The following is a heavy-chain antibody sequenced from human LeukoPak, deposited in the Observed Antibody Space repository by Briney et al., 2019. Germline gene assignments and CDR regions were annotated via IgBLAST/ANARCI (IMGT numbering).Heavy chain of an antibody. D-gene: IGHD5-18*01. V-gene: IGHV3-21*04. J-gene: IGHJ4*02. Sequence: GGYLRLSCAASGFTFSSYSMNWVRQAPGKGLEWVSSISSSSSYIYYADSVKGRFTISRDNAKNSLYLQMNSLRAEDTAVYYCARGRPRGYSYAYWYYFDYWGQGTLVTVSS. CDR1: GFTFSSYS. CDR3: ARGRPRGYSYAYWYYFDY. CDR2: ISSSSSYI.